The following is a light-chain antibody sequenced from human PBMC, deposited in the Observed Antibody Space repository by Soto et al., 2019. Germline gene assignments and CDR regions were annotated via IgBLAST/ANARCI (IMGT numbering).Light chain of an antibody. CDR2: EAA. Sequence: DIQMTQSPSTLSASVGDRVTITCRASQGISRWLAWYQQKPGRAPKLLIYEAAILESGVPSRFSGSGSGTEFTLTISSLQPSDFATYSCQQSNSKAWTFGQGTRVEIK. J-gene: IGKJ1*01. V-gene: IGKV1-5*01. CDR1: QGISRW. CDR3: QQSNSKAWT.